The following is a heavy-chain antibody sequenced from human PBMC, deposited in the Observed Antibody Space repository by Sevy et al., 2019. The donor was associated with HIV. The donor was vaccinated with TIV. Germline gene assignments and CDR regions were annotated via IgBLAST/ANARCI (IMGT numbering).Heavy chain of an antibody. CDR3: ARVPSDCSSTSCHDWFDP. V-gene: IGHV3-11*01. D-gene: IGHD2-2*01. Sequence: GGSLRLSCAASGFTFSDYYMSWIRQAPGKGLEWVSYISSSGSTIYYADSVKGRFTISRDNAKNSLYLQMNSLRAEDTAVYYCARVPSDCSSTSCHDWFDPWGQGTLVTVSS. CDR2: ISSSGSTI. CDR1: GFTFSDYY. J-gene: IGHJ5*02.